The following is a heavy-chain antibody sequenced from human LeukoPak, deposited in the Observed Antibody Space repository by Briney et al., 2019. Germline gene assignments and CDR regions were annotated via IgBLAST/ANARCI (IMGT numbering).Heavy chain of an antibody. Sequence: AASVKVSCKASGYTFTSYAMHWVRQAPGQRLEWMGWINAGNGNTKYSQEFQGRVTITRDTSASTAYMELSRLRSDDTAVYYCARAWLRLNPYFDYWGQGTLVTVSS. V-gene: IGHV1-3*01. CDR3: ARAWLRLNPYFDY. J-gene: IGHJ4*02. D-gene: IGHD5-12*01. CDR1: GYTFTSYA. CDR2: INAGNGNT.